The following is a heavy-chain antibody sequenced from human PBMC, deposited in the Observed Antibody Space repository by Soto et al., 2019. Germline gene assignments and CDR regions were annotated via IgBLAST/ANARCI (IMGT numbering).Heavy chain of an antibody. CDR1: GFSLSTSGMC. Sequence: SGPTLVNPTQTLTLTCTFSGFSLSTSGMCVSWIRQPPGKALEWLALIDWDDDKYYSTSLKTRLTISKDTSKNQVVLTMTNMDPVDTATYYCARLYCYGSGSYYDFDYWGQGTLVTVSS. CDR3: ARLYCYGSGSYYDFDY. CDR2: IDWDDDK. D-gene: IGHD3-10*01. V-gene: IGHV2-70*01. J-gene: IGHJ4*02.